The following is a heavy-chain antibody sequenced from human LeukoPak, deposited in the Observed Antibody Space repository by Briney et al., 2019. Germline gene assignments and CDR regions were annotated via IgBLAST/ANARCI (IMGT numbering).Heavy chain of an antibody. D-gene: IGHD6-13*01. CDR1: GGSFSGYY. V-gene: IGHV4-34*01. J-gene: IGHJ4*02. Sequence: SETLSLTCALYGGSFSGYYWNWIREPPGKGREWIGEINHSGSTNYNPSLKSRVTISVDTSKNQFSLKLSSVTAADTAVYYCARIDRPAAAATGDYWGQGTLVTVSS. CDR2: INHSGST. CDR3: ARIDRPAAAATGDY.